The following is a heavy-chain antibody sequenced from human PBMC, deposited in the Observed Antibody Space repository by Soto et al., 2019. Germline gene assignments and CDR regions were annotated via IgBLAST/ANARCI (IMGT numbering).Heavy chain of an antibody. V-gene: IGHV4-34*01. CDR3: VACGYGDYPRY. Sequence: SETLSLTCAVYGGSFSGYYWSWIRQPPGKGLEWIGEINHSGSTNYNPSLKSRLTISVDTSKNQFSLKLRSVTAADTALYYCVACGYGDYPRYWGQGTLVTVSS. CDR1: GGSFSGYY. CDR2: INHSGST. J-gene: IGHJ4*02. D-gene: IGHD4-17*01.